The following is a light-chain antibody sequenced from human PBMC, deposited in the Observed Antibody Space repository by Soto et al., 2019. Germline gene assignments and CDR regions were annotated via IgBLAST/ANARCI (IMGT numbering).Light chain of an antibody. J-gene: IGLJ2*01. Sequence: QSALTQPPSASGSPGQSVTISCTGTSSDVGGYNYVSWYQQHPGKAPKLMISEVSKRPSGVPDRCSGSKSGNTASLTVSGLQAEYEADYYCSSFAGNNNLVFGGGTKVTVL. V-gene: IGLV2-8*01. CDR2: EVS. CDR1: SSDVGGYNY. CDR3: SSFAGNNNLV.